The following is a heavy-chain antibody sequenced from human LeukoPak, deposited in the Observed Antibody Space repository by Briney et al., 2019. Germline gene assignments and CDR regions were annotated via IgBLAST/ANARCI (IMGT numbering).Heavy chain of an antibody. CDR3: VRDLPPYYFDY. Sequence: GSSVKVSCKASGGIFSSYAISWVRQAPGQGLEWMGRIIPILGIANYAQKFQGRVTITADKSTSTAYMDLSSLRSEDTAVYYCVRDLPPYYFDYWGQGTLVTVSS. CDR2: IIPILGIA. V-gene: IGHV1-69*04. CDR1: GGIFSSYA. J-gene: IGHJ4*02.